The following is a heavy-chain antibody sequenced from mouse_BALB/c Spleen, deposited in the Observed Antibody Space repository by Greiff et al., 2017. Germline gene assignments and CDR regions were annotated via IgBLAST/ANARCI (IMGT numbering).Heavy chain of an antibody. Sequence: EVKLMESGPSLVKPSQTLSLTCSVTGDSITSGYWNWIRKFPGNKLEYMGYISYSGSTYYNPSLKSRISITRDTSKNQYYLQLNSVTTEDTATYYCARYGLPNTNFDVWGAGTTVTVSS. V-gene: IGHV3-8*02. CDR2: ISYSGST. J-gene: IGHJ1*01. CDR3: ARYGLPNTNFDV. D-gene: IGHD3-1*01. CDR1: GDSITSGY.